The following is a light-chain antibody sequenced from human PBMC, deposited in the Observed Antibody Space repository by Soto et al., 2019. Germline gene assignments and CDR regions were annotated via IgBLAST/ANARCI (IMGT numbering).Light chain of an antibody. Sequence: IQLTQSPPSLSASVGDRVTFTCRASQGISSSLALYQQQPGKAPKLLIYAASTLQSGVPSRFSGSGSGTDFTLTLSSLQPEDFATYYFQQFHRYPFTFGQGTRLA. V-gene: IGKV1-9*01. J-gene: IGKJ5*01. CDR1: QGISSS. CDR3: QQFHRYPFT. CDR2: AAS.